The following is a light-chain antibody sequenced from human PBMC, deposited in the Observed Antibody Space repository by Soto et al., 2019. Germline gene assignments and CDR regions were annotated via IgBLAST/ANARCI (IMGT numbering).Light chain of an antibody. V-gene: IGKV1-16*01. J-gene: IGKJ2*01. Sequence: IQMTQSPSSLSASIGDRVTITCRASQDSGNSLACFQQRPRKAPKSLIYAASTLHSEVPSLFSGGGSGTDFTLNITVLQPEDFATYYCQQYHSYPSPFGQGTKVDI. CDR1: QDSGNS. CDR3: QQYHSYPSP. CDR2: AAS.